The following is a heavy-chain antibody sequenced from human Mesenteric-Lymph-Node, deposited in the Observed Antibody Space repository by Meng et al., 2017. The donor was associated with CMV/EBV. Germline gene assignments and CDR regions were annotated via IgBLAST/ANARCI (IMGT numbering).Heavy chain of an antibody. CDR2: IHHSTSS. Sequence: SISTGRPYWTWIRPPPGKGLEWIGYIHHSTSSNYTTSLKSRLTISVDTSKNQFSLELRSVTAADTAVYYCARGPHYYGSGSYDYWGQGTLVTVSS. CDR3: ARGPHYYGSGSYDY. D-gene: IGHD3-10*01. V-gene: IGHV4-61*06. J-gene: IGHJ4*02. CDR1: SISTGRPY.